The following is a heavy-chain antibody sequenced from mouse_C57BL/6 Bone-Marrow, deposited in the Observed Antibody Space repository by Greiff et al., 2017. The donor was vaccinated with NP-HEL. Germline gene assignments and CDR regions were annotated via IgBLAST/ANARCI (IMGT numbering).Heavy chain of an antibody. CDR3: ARDYYGSSYYFDY. J-gene: IGHJ2*01. V-gene: IGHV1-69*01. CDR1: GYIFTSYW. CDR2: IDPSDSYT. D-gene: IGHD1-1*01. Sequence: QVQLQQPGAELVMPGASVKLSCKASGYIFTSYWMHWVKQRPGQGLEWIGEIDPSDSYTNYNQKFKGKSTLTVDKSSSTAYMQLSSLTSEDSAVYYCARDYYGSSYYFDYWGQGTTLTVSS.